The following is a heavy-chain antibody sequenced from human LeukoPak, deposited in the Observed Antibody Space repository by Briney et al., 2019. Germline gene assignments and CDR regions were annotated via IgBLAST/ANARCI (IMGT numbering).Heavy chain of an antibody. CDR3: ARYIRTQVGANPYYFDY. CDR2: IYYSGST. CDR1: GGSISSSSYY. Sequence: KPSETLSLTCTVSGGSISSSSYYWGWIRQPPGKGLEWIGSIYYSGSTYYNPSLKSRVTISVDTSKNQFSLRLSSVTAAGTAVYYCARYIRTQVGANPYYFDYWGQGTLVTVSS. D-gene: IGHD1-26*01. V-gene: IGHV4-39*01. J-gene: IGHJ4*02.